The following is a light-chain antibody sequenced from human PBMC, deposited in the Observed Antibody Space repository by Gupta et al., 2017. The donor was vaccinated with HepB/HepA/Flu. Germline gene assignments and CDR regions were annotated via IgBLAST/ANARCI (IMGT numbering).Light chain of an antibody. CDR3: QLRSNWTPT. J-gene: IGKJ1*01. CDR1: QSVSSY. V-gene: IGKV3-11*01. CDR2: DAS. Sequence: EIVLTQSPATLSLSPGERATLSCRASQSVSSYLAWYQQKPGQAPRLLIYDASNRATGIPAMFSGSWAGTDFTLTFSSLEPEDCAVYYCQLRSNWTPTCGQGTKVEIK.